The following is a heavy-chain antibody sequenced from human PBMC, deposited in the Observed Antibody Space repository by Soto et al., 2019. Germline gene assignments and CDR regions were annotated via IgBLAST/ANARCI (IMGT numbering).Heavy chain of an antibody. CDR3: ASLFCGGDCYSLRYCLDV. D-gene: IGHD2-21*02. CDR2: ISFDGGNK. CDR1: GFTFTSFA. V-gene: IGHV3-30-3*01. Sequence: QLQLVESGGGVVQPGRSLRLSCTASGFTFTSFALHWVRQAPGKGLEWVAIISFDGGNKYYADSVKGRFTISRDNSKNAVYLQLNSLRSEDTAVYYCASLFCGGDCYSLRYCLDVWGQGTTVTVS. J-gene: IGHJ6*02.